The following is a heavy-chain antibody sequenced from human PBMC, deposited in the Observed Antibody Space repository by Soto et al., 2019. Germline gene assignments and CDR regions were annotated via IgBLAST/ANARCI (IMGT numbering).Heavy chain of an antibody. D-gene: IGHD6-6*01. CDR2: IYYSGST. Sequence: PSETLSLTCTVSGGSISIYYWSWIRHPPGKGLEWIGYIYYSGSTNYNPSLKSRVTISVDTSKNQFSLKLSSVTAADTAVYYCARDGDSSSAGGDWFDPWGQGTLVTVSS. CDR1: GGSISIYY. CDR3: ARDGDSSSAGGDWFDP. V-gene: IGHV4-59*01. J-gene: IGHJ5*02.